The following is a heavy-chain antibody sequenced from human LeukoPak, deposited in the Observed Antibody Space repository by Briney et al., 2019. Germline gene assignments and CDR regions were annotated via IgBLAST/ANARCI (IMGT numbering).Heavy chain of an antibody. J-gene: IGHJ4*02. D-gene: IGHD1-26*01. Sequence: ASVTVSFTASGYNFTGHYMHWVRQAPGQGLEWMGWIKPSNGDTKYAQNFQGRVTMTRDTSISTAYMELSSLRSDDTAVYYCASPPLSSAMYYAHWGQGTLVTVSS. CDR2: IKPSNGDT. V-gene: IGHV1-2*02. CDR3: ASPPLSSAMYYAH. CDR1: GYNFTGHY.